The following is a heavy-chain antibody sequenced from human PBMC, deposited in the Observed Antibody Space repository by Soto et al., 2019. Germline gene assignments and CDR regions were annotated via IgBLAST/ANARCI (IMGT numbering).Heavy chain of an antibody. J-gene: IGHJ6*02. CDR3: ARPYDSSDYYGGGMDV. D-gene: IGHD3-22*01. Sequence: QVQLVQSGAEVKKPGSSVKVSCKASGGTFNNNAISWVRQAPGQGLEWMGGIIPILGTANYAQKFRGRVTITADESTSTGYMDLSSLRSEDTAVYSCARPYDSSDYYGGGMDVWGQGTTVTVSS. CDR2: IIPILGTA. CDR1: GGTFNNNA. V-gene: IGHV1-69*01.